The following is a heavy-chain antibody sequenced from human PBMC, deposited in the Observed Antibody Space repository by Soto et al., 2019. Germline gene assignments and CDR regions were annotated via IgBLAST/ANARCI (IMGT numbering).Heavy chain of an antibody. J-gene: IGHJ4*02. CDR1: SGSISSSNW. V-gene: IGHV4-4*02. CDR2: IYHSGST. Sequence: SETLSLTCAVSSGSISSSNWWSWVRQPPGKGLEWIGEIYHSGSTNYNPSLKSRVTISVDKSKNQFSLKLSSVTAADTAMYYCARAQTTGGNFDYWGQGTLVTVSS. CDR3: ARAQTTGGNFDY. D-gene: IGHD4-17*01.